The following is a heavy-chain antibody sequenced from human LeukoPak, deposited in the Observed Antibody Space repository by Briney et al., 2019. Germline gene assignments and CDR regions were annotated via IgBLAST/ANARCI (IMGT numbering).Heavy chain of an antibody. CDR3: ARDGCSSTSCYIWDWFDP. Sequence: PGGSLRLSCAASGFTFDEYGMSWVRQAPGKGLEWVSGINWNGGTTGYADSVKGRFTISRDNAKNSLYLQMNSLRAEDTALYYCARDGCSSTSCYIWDWFDPWGQGTLVTVSS. D-gene: IGHD2-2*02. J-gene: IGHJ5*02. CDR2: INWNGGTT. V-gene: IGHV3-20*04. CDR1: GFTFDEYG.